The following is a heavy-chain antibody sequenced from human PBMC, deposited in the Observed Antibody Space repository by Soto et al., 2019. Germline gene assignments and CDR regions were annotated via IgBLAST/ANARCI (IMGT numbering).Heavy chain of an antibody. CDR2: IYYSGST. J-gene: IGHJ6*02. CDR3: AREGAAAYYYYGMDV. CDR1: GGSISSGGYF. V-gene: IGHV4-31*03. Sequence: QVQLQESGPGLVKPSQTLSLTCTVSGGSISSGGYFWSWIRQHPGKGLEWIGFIYYSGSTYYNPSLKSRVTIAVDTAKNQFSLKLSSVTAAATAVYYCAREGAAAYYYYGMDVWGQGTTVTVSS. D-gene: IGHD2-2*01.